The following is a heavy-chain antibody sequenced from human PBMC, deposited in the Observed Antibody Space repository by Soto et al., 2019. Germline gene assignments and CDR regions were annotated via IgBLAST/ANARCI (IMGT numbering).Heavy chain of an antibody. CDR2: IFYTGTT. V-gene: IGHV4-31*03. Sequence: NPSETLSLTCTVSGGSITSGGYYWNWIRQHPGKGLEWIGYIFYTGTTRYNSALQSRVSISVDSTKNHFSLKLTSVTAADTAVYYCARDTTLSAVALQTGFEPWGPGTLVTVS. CDR3: ARDTTLSAVALQTGFEP. D-gene: IGHD6-19*01. J-gene: IGHJ5*02. CDR1: GGSITSGGYY.